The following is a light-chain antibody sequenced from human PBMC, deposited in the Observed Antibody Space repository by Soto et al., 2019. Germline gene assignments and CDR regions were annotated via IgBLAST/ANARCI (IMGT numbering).Light chain of an antibody. CDR3: SSYTSTNTWV. J-gene: IGLJ3*02. CDR1: SSDVGGHNY. V-gene: IGLV2-14*01. Sequence: QSALTQPASVSGSPGQSITISCTGTSSDVGGHNYVSWYQQHPGKAPKFMIFEVSNRPSGVSNRFSGSKSGKTASLTISGLQAEDEADYYCSSYTSTNTWVFGGGTQLT. CDR2: EVS.